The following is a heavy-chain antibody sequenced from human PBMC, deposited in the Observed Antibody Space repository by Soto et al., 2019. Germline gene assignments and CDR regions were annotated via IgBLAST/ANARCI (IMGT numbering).Heavy chain of an antibody. J-gene: IGHJ6*02. D-gene: IGHD1-7*01. CDR2: VYYTGGT. CDR3: VRQGIGNLHGRVDV. Sequence: QVQLQQLGPGLVKPSETLSLTCTVSSGPSSSHNWGWIRQPPGRGLEWIGYVYYTGGTSYNPSLKSRVTISADTSTNHISLTLSSVTAADTAVYYCVRQGIGNLHGRVDVWGQGTTVSVSS. CDR1: SGPSSSHN. V-gene: IGHV4-59*08.